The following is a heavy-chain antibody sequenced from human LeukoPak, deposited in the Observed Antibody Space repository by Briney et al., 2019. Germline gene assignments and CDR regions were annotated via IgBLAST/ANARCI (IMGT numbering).Heavy chain of an antibody. CDR2: ISSSSSYT. Sequence: PGGSLRLSCAAFGFTFSDYYMSWLRQAPGKGLEWVSYISSSSSYTNYAGSVKGRFTISRDNAKNSLYLQMNSLRAEDTAVYYCARGAFYYYGMDVWGKGTTVTVSS. CDR1: GFTFSDYY. J-gene: IGHJ6*04. V-gene: IGHV3-11*06. CDR3: ARGAFYYYGMDV.